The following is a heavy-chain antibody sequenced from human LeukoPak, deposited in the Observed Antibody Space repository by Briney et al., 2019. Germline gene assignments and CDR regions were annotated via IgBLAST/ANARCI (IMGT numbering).Heavy chain of an antibody. CDR1: GGSFSGYY. CDR3: ARGDYYDSSGYDY. CDR2: INHSGST. J-gene: IGHJ4*02. D-gene: IGHD3-22*01. Sequence: SETLSLTCAVYGGSFSGYYWSWIRQPPGKGLEWIGEINHSGSTNYNPSLKSRVTISVGTSKNQFSLKLSSVTAADTAVYYCARGDYYDSSGYDYWGQGTLVTVSS. V-gene: IGHV4-34*01.